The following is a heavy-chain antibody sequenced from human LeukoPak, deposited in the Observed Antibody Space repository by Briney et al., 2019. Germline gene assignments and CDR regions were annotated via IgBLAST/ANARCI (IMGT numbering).Heavy chain of an antibody. D-gene: IGHD3-3*01. V-gene: IGHV3-33*03. CDR1: GFIFNIYIYG. CDR2: LWYDGSNK. J-gene: IGHJ6*03. Sequence: PGGSLRLSYAASGFIFNIYIYGGHGVRQAPGKGLEWVAVLWYDGSNKYYADSVKGRFTSSRDNSKNTLFLQMDSLRVEDTAVYYCEKDPARTHFGEFMYHMDVWGKGTAVTVSS. CDR3: EKDPARTHFGEFMYHMDV.